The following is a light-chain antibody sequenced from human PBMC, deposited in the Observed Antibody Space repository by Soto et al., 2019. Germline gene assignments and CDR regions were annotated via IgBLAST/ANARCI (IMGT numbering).Light chain of an antibody. V-gene: IGKV1-39*01. CDR1: QTISHY. J-gene: IGKJ2*01. Sequence: DIQMTQSPSSLSASVGDRDTFTCRASQTISHYLNWYQQKPGKAPKLLIYAASTLQTGVPSRFSGSGSGTDFTLTISSLQPEDFATYFCQHSYNTPYTFGQGTKLEIK. CDR3: QHSYNTPYT. CDR2: AAS.